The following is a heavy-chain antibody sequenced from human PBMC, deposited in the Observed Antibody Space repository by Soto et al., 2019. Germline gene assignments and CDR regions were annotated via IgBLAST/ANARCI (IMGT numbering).Heavy chain of an antibody. V-gene: IGHV5-51*01. CDR3: ARRGSGSYSDF. CDR2: IFPGDSET. J-gene: IGHJ4*02. CDR1: GYRFSSYW. D-gene: IGHD2-15*01. Sequence: ESLKISCKGSGYRFSSYWIAWVRQMPGKGLEWMGIIFPGDSETRYSPSFQGQVTISVDKSISTAYLQWSSLKSSDSAMYFCARRGSGSYSDFWGQGTLVTVSS.